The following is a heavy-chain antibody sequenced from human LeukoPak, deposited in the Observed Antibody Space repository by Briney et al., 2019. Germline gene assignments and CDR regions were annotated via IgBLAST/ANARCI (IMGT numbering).Heavy chain of an antibody. Sequence: GRSLRLSCAASRFTVSSTYMSWVRQAPGKGLEWVSVIYSDGSTYYADSVKGRFTISRDNSKNTLYLQMNSLRGEDTAVYYCATTGWSSRRGAFDIWGQGTVVTVSS. CDR2: IYSDGST. V-gene: IGHV3-53*01. CDR3: ATTGWSSRRGAFDI. J-gene: IGHJ3*02. CDR1: RFTVSSTY. D-gene: IGHD2-15*01.